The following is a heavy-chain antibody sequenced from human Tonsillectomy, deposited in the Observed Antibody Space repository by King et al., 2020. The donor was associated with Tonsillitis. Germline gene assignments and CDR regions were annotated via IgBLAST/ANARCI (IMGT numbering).Heavy chain of an antibody. CDR1: GFTVSNNY. CDR3: ASMYSGTFFDY. CDR2: IYSDGTT. J-gene: IGHJ4*02. Sequence: VQLVQSGGGLVQPGGSLRLSCAASGFTVSNNYMSWVRQAPGKGLEWVSVIYSDGTTYFADSVKGRFTISRQNSENTLYLQTNSLKTEDTAVYYCASMYSGTFFDYWGQGTLVTVSS. D-gene: IGHD1-26*01. V-gene: IGHV3-53*04.